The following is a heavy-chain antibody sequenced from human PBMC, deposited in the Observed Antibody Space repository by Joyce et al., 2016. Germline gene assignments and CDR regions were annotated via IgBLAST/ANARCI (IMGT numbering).Heavy chain of an antibody. D-gene: IGHD3-10*01. CDR2: VTHRGST. V-gene: IGHV4-34*01. Sequence: QVHLQQWGAGLLRPSETLSLRCTVYNESFSGYYYNWIRQIPGKGREWIGEVTHRGSTRFSASLKGRVTMSADTSKGQFSLTLTSVTAADTGVYYCTRSGHFYYMDVWGEGTAVIVSS. CDR3: TRSGHFYYMDV. CDR1: NESFSGYY. J-gene: IGHJ6*03.